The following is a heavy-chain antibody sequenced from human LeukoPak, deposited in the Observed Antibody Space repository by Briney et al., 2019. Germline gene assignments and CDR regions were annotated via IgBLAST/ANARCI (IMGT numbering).Heavy chain of an antibody. CDR1: GYTFTGYY. CDR3: ARAPDYGDYVYPSDY. D-gene: IGHD4-17*01. V-gene: IGHV1-2*02. J-gene: IGHJ4*02. CDR2: INPNSGGT. Sequence: ASVKVSCKASGYTFTGYYMHWVRQAPGQGLEWMGWINPNSGGTNYAQKFQGRVTMTRDTSISTAYMELSRLRSDDTAVYYCARAPDYGDYVYPSDYWGQGTLVTVSS.